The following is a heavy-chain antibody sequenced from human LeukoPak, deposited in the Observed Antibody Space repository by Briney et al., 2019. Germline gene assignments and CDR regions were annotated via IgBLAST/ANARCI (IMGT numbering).Heavy chain of an antibody. CDR3: ARGYCSSTSCSREEDYFDY. J-gene: IGHJ4*02. Sequence: PGGSLRLSCAASGFTFSSYAMHWVRQAPGKGLEWVAVISYDGSNKYYADSVKGRFTISRDNSKNTLYLQMNSLRAEDTAVYYCARGYCSSTSCSREEDYFDYWGQGTLVTVSS. CDR1: GFTFSSYA. D-gene: IGHD2-2*01. CDR2: ISYDGSNK. V-gene: IGHV3-30-3*01.